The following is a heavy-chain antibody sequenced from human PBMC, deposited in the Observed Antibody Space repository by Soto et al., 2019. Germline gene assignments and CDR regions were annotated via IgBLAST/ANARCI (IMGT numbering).Heavy chain of an antibody. CDR3: ARVPLHYYGSGRSHAFDI. CDR1: GYTFTSYA. V-gene: IGHV1-3*01. J-gene: IGHJ3*02. Sequence: QVQLVQSGAEVKKPGASVKVSCKASGYTFTSYAMHWVRQAPGQRLEWMGWINAGNGNTKYSQKFQGRVTITRDTSASTAYMELSSLRSEETAVYYCARVPLHYYGSGRSHAFDIWGQGTMVTVSS. D-gene: IGHD3-10*01. CDR2: INAGNGNT.